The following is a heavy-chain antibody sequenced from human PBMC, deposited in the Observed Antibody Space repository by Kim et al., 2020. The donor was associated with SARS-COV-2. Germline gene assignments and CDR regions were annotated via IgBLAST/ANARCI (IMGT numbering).Heavy chain of an antibody. CDR2: IIPIFGTA. CDR3: ARRYCSSTSCFRRKGNWFDP. D-gene: IGHD2-2*01. Sequence: SVKVSCKASGGTFSSYAISWVRQAPGQGLEWMGGIIPIFGTANYAQKFQGRVTITADESTSTAYMELSSLRSEDTAVYYCARRYCSSTSCFRRKGNWFDPWGQGTLVTVSS. V-gene: IGHV1-69*13. CDR1: GGTFSSYA. J-gene: IGHJ5*02.